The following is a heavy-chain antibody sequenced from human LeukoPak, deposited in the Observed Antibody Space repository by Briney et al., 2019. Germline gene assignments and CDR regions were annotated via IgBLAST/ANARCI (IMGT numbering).Heavy chain of an antibody. Sequence: PGGSLRLSCAASGFTFSTYWMSWVRQDPGMGLEWVASIKQDGSEKSYVDSVKGRFTISRDNAKNSLYLQMNSLRAEDTAVYYCARGGYQLLWYWGQGTLVTVSS. CDR2: IKQDGSEK. V-gene: IGHV3-7*04. D-gene: IGHD2-2*01. J-gene: IGHJ4*02. CDR1: GFTFSTYW. CDR3: ARGGYQLLWY.